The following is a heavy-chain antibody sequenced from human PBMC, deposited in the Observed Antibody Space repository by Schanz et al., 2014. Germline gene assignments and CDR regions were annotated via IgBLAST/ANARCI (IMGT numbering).Heavy chain of an antibody. D-gene: IGHD6-13*01. CDR1: GFTFGTFW. CDR2: IRYDGSNK. V-gene: IGHV3-30*02. J-gene: IGHJ6*02. Sequence: VQLVESGGGLLQPGGSLRLSCAASGFTFGTFWMSWVRQAPGKGLEWVAFIRYDGSNKYYADSVKGRFTISRDNSKNTLYLQMNSLRAEDTAVYYCARDRQQLVGRIGYYYGMDVWGQGTTVTVSS. CDR3: ARDRQQLVGRIGYYYGMDV.